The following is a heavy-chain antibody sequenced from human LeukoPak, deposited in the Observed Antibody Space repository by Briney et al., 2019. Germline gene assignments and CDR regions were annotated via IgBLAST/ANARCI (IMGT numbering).Heavy chain of an antibody. Sequence: GGSLRLSCAASGFTFSSYAMSWDRQAPGKGLEWVSAISGSGDVTLYADSVKGRFTISRDNSKNTLYLQMNSLRAEDTAVYYCAKRRDYCSGGTCGSEYFQHWGQGTLVTVSS. J-gene: IGHJ1*01. V-gene: IGHV3-23*01. CDR1: GFTFSSYA. CDR3: AKRRDYCSGGTCGSEYFQH. CDR2: ISGSGDVT. D-gene: IGHD2-15*01.